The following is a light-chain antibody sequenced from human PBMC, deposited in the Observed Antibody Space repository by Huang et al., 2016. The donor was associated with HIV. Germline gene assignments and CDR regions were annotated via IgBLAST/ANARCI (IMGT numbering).Light chain of an antibody. CDR3: QQAVSFPLT. Sequence: DIQMTQSPSSVSASVGDRISFTCRAIQGSNRLLAWYQQKPGTAPKLLIYAASTLQGGGTSRFSGRVSGTGFTLTINNLQPEDFATYFCQQAVSFPLTFGGGTKVEIK. CDR2: AAS. J-gene: IGKJ4*01. CDR1: QGSNRL. V-gene: IGKV1-12*01.